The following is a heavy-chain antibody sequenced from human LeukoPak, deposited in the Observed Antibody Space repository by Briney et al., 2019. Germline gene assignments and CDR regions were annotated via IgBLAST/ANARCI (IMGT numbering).Heavy chain of an antibody. D-gene: IGHD6-19*01. V-gene: IGHV4-30-4*01. CDR2: IDYSGST. Sequence: PSQTLSLTCTVSGGSISSGDYYWSWIRQPPGKGLEWIGYIDYSGSTYYNPSLKSRVTISVDTSKNQFSLKLSSVTAADTAVYHCASQNSGWPRFDYWGQGTLVTVSS. CDR1: GGSISSGDYY. J-gene: IGHJ4*02. CDR3: ASQNSGWPRFDY.